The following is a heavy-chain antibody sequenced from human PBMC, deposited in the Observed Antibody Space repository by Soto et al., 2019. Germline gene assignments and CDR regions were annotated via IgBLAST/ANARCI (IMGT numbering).Heavy chain of an antibody. V-gene: IGHV3-30-3*01. CDR3: ARESDIVATNPTFVY. J-gene: IGHJ4*02. Sequence: QVQLVESVGGVVQPGRSLRLSCAASGFTFSSYAMHWVRQAPGKGLEWVAVISYDGSNKYYADSVKGLFTISRDNSKNTLYLQMTSLRAEDTAVYYCARESDIVATNPTFVYWGQGTLVTVSS. CDR2: ISYDGSNK. CDR1: GFTFSSYA. D-gene: IGHD5-12*01.